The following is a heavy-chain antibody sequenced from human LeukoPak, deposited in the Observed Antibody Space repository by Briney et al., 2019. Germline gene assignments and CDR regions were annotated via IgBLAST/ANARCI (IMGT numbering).Heavy chain of an antibody. CDR3: AKGANGGWNYGTY. J-gene: IGHJ4*02. Sequence: GGSLRLSCAASGFTFSSYGMHWVRQAPGKGLEWVALMSYDGTNKYYADSVKGRFTISRDNSKTTLYLQMNGLRAEDMAVYYCAKGANGGWNYGTYWGQGTLVTVSS. CDR1: GFTFSSYG. V-gene: IGHV3-30*18. CDR2: MSYDGTNK. D-gene: IGHD1-7*01.